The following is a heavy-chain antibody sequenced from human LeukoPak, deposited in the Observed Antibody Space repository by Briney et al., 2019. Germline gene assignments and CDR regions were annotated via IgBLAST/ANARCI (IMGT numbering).Heavy chain of an antibody. D-gene: IGHD2-2*01. V-gene: IGHV3-21*01. CDR2: ISSSSSYI. CDR3: ARIAHLIVVVPAADSDY. Sequence: GGSLRLSCAASGFTFSSYSMNWVRQAPGKGLEWVSSISSSSSYIYYADSVKGRFTISRDNAKNSLYLQMNSLRAEDTAVYYCARIAHLIVVVPAADSDYWGQGTLVTVSS. CDR1: GFTFSSYS. J-gene: IGHJ4*02.